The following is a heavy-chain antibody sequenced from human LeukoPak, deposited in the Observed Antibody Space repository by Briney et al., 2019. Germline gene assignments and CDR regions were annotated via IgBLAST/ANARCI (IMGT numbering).Heavy chain of an antibody. J-gene: IGHJ3*02. V-gene: IGHV4-4*09. CDR1: GGSISSYY. CDR3: ARYCSSTSCHTDAFDI. CDR2: IYTSGST. Sequence: SETLSLTCTVSGGSISSYYWSWIRQPPGKGLEWIGYIYTSGSTNYNPSLKSRVTISVDTSKNQFSLKLSSVTAADTAVYYCARYCSSTSCHTDAFDIWGQGTVVTVSS. D-gene: IGHD2-2*01.